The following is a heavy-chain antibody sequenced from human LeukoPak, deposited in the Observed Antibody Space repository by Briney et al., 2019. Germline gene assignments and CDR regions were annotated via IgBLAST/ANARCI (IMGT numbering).Heavy chain of an antibody. Sequence: SETLSLTCTVSGGSISSSSYYWGWIRQPPGKGLERFGSIYYSGSTYYNPSLKSRVTISVDTSKNQFSLKLSSVTAADTAVYYCARSTLQLGSWSFDPWGQGTLVTVSS. CDR3: ARSTLQLGSWSFDP. J-gene: IGHJ5*02. V-gene: IGHV4-39*01. CDR2: IYYSGST. CDR1: GGSISSSSYY. D-gene: IGHD6-13*01.